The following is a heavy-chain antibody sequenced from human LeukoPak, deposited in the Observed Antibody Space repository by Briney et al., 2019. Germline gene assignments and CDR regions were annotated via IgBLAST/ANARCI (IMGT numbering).Heavy chain of an antibody. CDR3: AGRGHRYSRD. J-gene: IGHJ1*01. D-gene: IGHD2-15*01. V-gene: IGHV4-4*09. CDR2: IQDSGIT. Sequence: PSETLSLTCAVSGGSLSSFYWSWIRQSPGKGLEWIGFIQDSGITDYNPSLKSRLYMSVDISKNQFSLNLRSVTAADTAVYYCAGRGHRYSRDWGQGILVTISS. CDR1: GGSLSSFY.